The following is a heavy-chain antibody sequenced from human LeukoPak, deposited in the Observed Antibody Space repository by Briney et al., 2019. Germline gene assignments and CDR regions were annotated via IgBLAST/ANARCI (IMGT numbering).Heavy chain of an antibody. V-gene: IGHV4-59*08. D-gene: IGHD2-2*01. CDR3: ARLSSRVGYFDY. Sequence: SETLSLTCTVSGGSISSYYWSWIRQPPGKGLEWIGYIYYSGSTNYNPSLKSRVTISVDTSKNQFSLKLSSVTTADTAVYYCARLSSRVGYFDYWGQGTLVTVSS. CDR2: IYYSGST. CDR1: GGSISSYY. J-gene: IGHJ4*02.